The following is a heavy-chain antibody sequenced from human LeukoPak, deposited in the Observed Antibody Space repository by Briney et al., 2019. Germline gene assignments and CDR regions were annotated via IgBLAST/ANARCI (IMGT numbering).Heavy chain of an antibody. Sequence: GGSLRLSCAASEFSVGSNYMTWVRQAPGKGLEWVSSISSSSSYIYYADSVKGRFTISRDNAKNSLYLQMNSLRAEDTAVYYCARDEYDIYYFDYWGQGTLVTVSS. J-gene: IGHJ4*02. CDR3: ARDEYDIYYFDY. CDR1: EFSVGSNY. CDR2: ISSSSSYI. V-gene: IGHV3-21*01. D-gene: IGHD3-9*01.